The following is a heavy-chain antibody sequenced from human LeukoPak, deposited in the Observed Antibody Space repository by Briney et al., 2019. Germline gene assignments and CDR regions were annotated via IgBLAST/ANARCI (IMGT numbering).Heavy chain of an antibody. CDR1: GFSFSTYA. V-gene: IGHV3-23*01. CDR2: ISGSGGYT. D-gene: IGHD1-1*01. Sequence: GGSLRLSCAGSGFSFSTYAMTWVRQAPGMGLESVSAISGSGGYTYYADSVKGRFTVSRDNSKSTLYLQMNSLRAEDTAIYYCAKVLSPGHDAFDIWGQGTMVTVSS. CDR3: AKVLSPGHDAFDI. J-gene: IGHJ3*02.